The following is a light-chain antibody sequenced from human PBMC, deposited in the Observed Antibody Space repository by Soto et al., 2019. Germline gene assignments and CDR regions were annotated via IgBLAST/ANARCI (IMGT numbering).Light chain of an antibody. CDR3: MQGTNWPIT. CDR2: KVS. J-gene: IGKJ5*01. V-gene: IGKV2-30*02. Sequence: DVVMTQSPLSLPVTLGQPASISCRSNQSLVHSDGIAYFSWFQQRPGRSPRRLIYKVSNRDSGVPARFSGSGSGAAFALNISRVEAEDVWVYYFMQGTNWPITFGQGAQPEI. CDR1: QSLVHSDGIAY.